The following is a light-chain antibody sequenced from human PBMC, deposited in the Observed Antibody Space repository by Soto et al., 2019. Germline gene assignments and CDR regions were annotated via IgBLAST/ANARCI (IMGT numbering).Light chain of an antibody. CDR2: GAS. V-gene: IGKV3D-7*01. CDR3: QQDYNLPLT. CDR1: QSVSSSY. Sequence: EIVMTQSPATLSLSPGERATLSCRASQSVSSSYLSWYQQKPGQAPRLLIYGASTRATGIPARFSGSGSGTDFTLTISSLQPEDFAVYYCQQDYNLPLTFGGGTEVEIK. J-gene: IGKJ4*01.